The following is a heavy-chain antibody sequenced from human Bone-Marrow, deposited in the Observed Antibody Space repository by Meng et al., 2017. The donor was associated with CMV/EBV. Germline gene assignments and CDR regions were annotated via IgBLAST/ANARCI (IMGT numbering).Heavy chain of an antibody. Sequence: SETLSLTCTVPGGSISSYYWSWIRQPPGKGLEWIGYIYYSGSTNYNPSLRSRVTISVDTSKNQFSLKLSSVTAADTAVYYCARDGGDYQRYYYGMDVWGHGTTVTVSS. CDR1: GGSISSYY. V-gene: IGHV4-59*01. CDR3: ARDGGDYQRYYYGMDV. D-gene: IGHD2-21*01. CDR2: IYYSGST. J-gene: IGHJ6*02.